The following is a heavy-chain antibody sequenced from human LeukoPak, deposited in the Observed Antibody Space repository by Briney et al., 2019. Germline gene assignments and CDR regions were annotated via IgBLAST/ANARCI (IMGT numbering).Heavy chain of an antibody. D-gene: IGHD2-21*01. Sequence: PSETLSLTCTVSGGSIRSSYYYWGWIRQPPGKGLEGIGSIYDSGSTYYNPSLKSRVTISIDEAKNQFSLKLNSVSAADTAVYSCARDGEFHYWGQGTLVTVPS. J-gene: IGHJ4*02. V-gene: IGHV4-39*07. CDR3: ARDGEFHY. CDR1: GGSIRSSYYY. CDR2: IYDSGST.